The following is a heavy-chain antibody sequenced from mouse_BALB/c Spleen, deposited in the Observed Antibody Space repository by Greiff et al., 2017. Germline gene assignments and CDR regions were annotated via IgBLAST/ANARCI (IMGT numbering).Heavy chain of an antibody. CDR3: ARFYGTNYYAMDY. CDR2: ISCYNGAT. V-gene: IGHV1S34*01. Sequence: LVKTGASVKISCKASGYSFTGYYMHWVKQSHGKSLEWIGYISCYNGATSYNQKFKGKATFTVDTSSSTAYMQFNSLTSEDSAVYYCARFYGTNYYAMDYWGQGTSVTVSS. D-gene: IGHD1-1*01. J-gene: IGHJ4*01. CDR1: GYSFTGYY.